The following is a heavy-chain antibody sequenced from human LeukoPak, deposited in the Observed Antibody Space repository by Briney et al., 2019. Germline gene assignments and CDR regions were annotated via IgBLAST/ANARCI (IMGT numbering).Heavy chain of an antibody. CDR1: GDSVSSYY. J-gene: IGHJ4*02. CDR2: MYYSGSS. D-gene: IGHD3-3*01. Sequence: SETLSLTCTVSGDSVSSYYWNWIRQPPRKGLEWIGFMYYSGSSNYNPSLKSRVTISVYTSKNQFSLKLSAVTAEATAFYSLRRDPRAFGVGGGYFHYWGQGILVTVSS. CDR3: RRDPRAFGVGGGYFHY. V-gene: IGHV4-59*02.